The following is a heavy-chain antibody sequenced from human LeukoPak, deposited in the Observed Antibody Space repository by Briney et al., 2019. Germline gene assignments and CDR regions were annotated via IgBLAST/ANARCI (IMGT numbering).Heavy chain of an antibody. Sequence: WQTLSLTRTVSGGSICGGGYHWSWIRQHPGKGLEWIGYIYYSGSTYYYPSLKSRVTISVDTSKNQFSLKLSSVAAADTAVYYCARDTVTTAFDALDIWGQVTSVSVSS. D-gene: IGHD4-17*01. CDR1: GGSICGGGYH. CDR3: ARDTVTTAFDALDI. J-gene: IGHJ3*02. CDR2: IYYSGST. V-gene: IGHV4-31*03.